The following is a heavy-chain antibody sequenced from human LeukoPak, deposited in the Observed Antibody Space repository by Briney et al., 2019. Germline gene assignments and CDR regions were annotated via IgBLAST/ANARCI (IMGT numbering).Heavy chain of an antibody. Sequence: SQTLSLTCTVSGGSISSGSYFWSWIRQPAGKGLEWIGRIYTSGSTNYNPSLKSRVTISVDTSKNQFSLKLSSVTAADTAVYYCARVLEDFDWFGRGDPFDPWGQGSLVTVSS. CDR3: ARVLEDFDWFGRGDPFDP. J-gene: IGHJ5*02. V-gene: IGHV4-61*02. D-gene: IGHD3-9*01. CDR2: IYTSGST. CDR1: GGSISSGSYF.